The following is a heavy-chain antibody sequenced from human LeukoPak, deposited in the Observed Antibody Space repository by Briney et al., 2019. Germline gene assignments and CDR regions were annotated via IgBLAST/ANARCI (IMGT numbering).Heavy chain of an antibody. D-gene: IGHD3-16*01. CDR2: INHSGST. CDR3: ARVAWGICSYNWFDP. J-gene: IGHJ5*02. CDR1: GGSFSGYY. Sequence: SETLSLTCAVYGGSFSGYYWSWIRQPPGKGLEWIGEINHSGSTNYNPSLKSRVTISVDTSKNQFSLKLSSVTAADTAVYYCARVAWGICSYNWFDPWGQGTLVTVSS. V-gene: IGHV4-34*01.